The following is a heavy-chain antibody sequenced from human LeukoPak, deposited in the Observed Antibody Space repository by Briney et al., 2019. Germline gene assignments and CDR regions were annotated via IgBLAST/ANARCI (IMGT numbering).Heavy chain of an antibody. D-gene: IGHD3-3*01. CDR3: ARDSARFTSIDY. Sequence: GGSLRLSCAASGFTFSDYYMSWIRQAPGKGLEWVSSISSSSSYIYYADSVKGRFTISRDNAKNSLYLQMNSLRAEDTAVYYCARDSARFTSIDYWGQGTLVTVSS. J-gene: IGHJ4*02. CDR2: ISSSSSYI. V-gene: IGHV3-11*06. CDR1: GFTFSDYY.